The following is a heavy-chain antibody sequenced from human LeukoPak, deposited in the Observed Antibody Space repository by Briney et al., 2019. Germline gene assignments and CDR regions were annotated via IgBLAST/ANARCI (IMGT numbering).Heavy chain of an antibody. D-gene: IGHD6-13*01. V-gene: IGHV3-30-3*01. CDR2: ISSDGSSK. CDR1: GFTFTSYI. Sequence: GRSLRLSGAASGFTFTSYIMHWVRQAPGKGLEWVAVISSDGSSKYYADSVKGRFTISRDNSKNTLYLQMNSLRTEDTAVYYCARDQGRIAAAGNYLSSGYWGQGTLVTVSS. CDR3: ARDQGRIAAAGNYLSSGY. J-gene: IGHJ4*02.